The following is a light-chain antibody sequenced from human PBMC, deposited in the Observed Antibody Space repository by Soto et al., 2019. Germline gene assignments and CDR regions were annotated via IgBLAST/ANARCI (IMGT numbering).Light chain of an antibody. CDR2: GAS. CDR1: QTFSNRY. CDR3: QQFGSSLIT. J-gene: IGKJ5*01. V-gene: IGKV3-20*01. Sequence: EIVLTQSPGTLSLSPGERATLSCRASQTFSNRYLAWYQQKPGQAPRLLIYGASRRATGIPDRFRGSGSGTDFTLTISRLEPEDFAVYFCQQFGSSLITFGQGTRLEI.